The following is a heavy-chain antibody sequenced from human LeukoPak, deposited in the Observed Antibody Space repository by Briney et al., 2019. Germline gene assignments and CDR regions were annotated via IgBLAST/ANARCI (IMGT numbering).Heavy chain of an antibody. D-gene: IGHD2-15*01. J-gene: IGHJ4*02. CDR1: GFTLSSYS. V-gene: IGHV3-21*01. Sequence: GGSLRLSCAASGFTLSSYSMNWVRQAPGKGLEWVSAISGSGGSTYYADSVMGRFTTPRDNAKNSLYLQMNSLRAEDTAVYYCARVGYCSGSSCYFSLVPLHYWGQGTLVTVSS. CDR3: ARVGYCSGSSCYFSLVPLHY. CDR2: ISGSGGST.